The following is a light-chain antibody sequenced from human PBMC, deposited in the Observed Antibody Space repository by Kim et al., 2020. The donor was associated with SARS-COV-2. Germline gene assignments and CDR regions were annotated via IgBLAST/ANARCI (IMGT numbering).Light chain of an antibody. CDR1: QNISSG. V-gene: IGKV1-5*03. CDR3: QQSWT. J-gene: IGKJ1*01. Sequence: STLTAHIGDRVNITCRVSQNISSGLAWYQQKPGKAPKVLIYRASSLESGVPSRFSGNGSGTEFTLTISSLQPDDFATYYCQQSWTFGQGTKVDIK. CDR2: RAS.